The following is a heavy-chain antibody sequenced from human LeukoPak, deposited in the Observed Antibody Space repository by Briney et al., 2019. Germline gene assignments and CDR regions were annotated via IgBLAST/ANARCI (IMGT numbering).Heavy chain of an antibody. Sequence: SETLSLTCTVSGGSISSGDYYWSWIRQPPGKGLEWIGYIYYSGSTYYNPSLKSRVTISVDRSKNQFSLKLSSVTAADTAVYYCARRYSNYSYWYFDLWGRGTLVTVSS. J-gene: IGHJ2*01. V-gene: IGHV4-30-4*08. CDR3: ARRYSNYSYWYFDL. CDR1: GGSISSGDYY. CDR2: IYYSGST. D-gene: IGHD4-11*01.